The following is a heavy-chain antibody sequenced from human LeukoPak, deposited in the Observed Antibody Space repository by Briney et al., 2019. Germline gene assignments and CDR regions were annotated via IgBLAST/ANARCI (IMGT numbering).Heavy chain of an antibody. D-gene: IGHD3-22*01. CDR2: IRYDGSNK. Sequence: PGGSLRLSCAASGFTFSSYGMHWVRQAPGKGLEWVAFIRYDGSNKYYADSVKGRFTISRDNSKNTLYLQMNSLRAEDTAVYYCAKDRFTMIVVVGLFDYWGQGTLVTVSS. CDR1: GFTFSSYG. V-gene: IGHV3-30*02. J-gene: IGHJ4*02. CDR3: AKDRFTMIVVVGLFDY.